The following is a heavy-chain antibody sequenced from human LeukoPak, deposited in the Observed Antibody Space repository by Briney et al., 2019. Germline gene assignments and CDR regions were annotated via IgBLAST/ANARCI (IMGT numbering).Heavy chain of an antibody. CDR3: ARDGNYYDSSGPADY. Sequence: GGSLRLSCAASRFTFSRYWMHWVRQAPGKGLVWVSRINSDGMSTSYADSVKGRFTISRDNAKNTLYLQMNSLRAYDTAVYYWARDGNYYDSSGPADYWGQGTLVTVSS. CDR1: RFTFSRYW. D-gene: IGHD3-22*01. CDR2: INSDGMST. V-gene: IGHV3-74*01. J-gene: IGHJ4*02.